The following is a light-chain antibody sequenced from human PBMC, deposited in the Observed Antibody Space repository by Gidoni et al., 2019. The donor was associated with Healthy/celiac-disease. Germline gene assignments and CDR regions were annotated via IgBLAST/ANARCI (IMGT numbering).Light chain of an antibody. Sequence: QSALTQPASVSGSPGQSSTIYCTGTSSDVGSYNLVSWYQQTPGKAPKLMIYEGSKRPSGVSNRFSGSKSGNTASLTISGLQAEDEADYYCCSYAGSSTYWVVGGGTKLTVL. CDR3: CSYAGSSTYWV. CDR1: SSDVGSYNL. CDR2: EGS. J-gene: IGLJ3*02. V-gene: IGLV2-23*01.